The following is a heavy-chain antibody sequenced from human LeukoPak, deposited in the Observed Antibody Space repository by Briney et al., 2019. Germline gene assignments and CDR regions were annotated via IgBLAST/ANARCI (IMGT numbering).Heavy chain of an antibody. CDR1: GFTFTSSA. CDR2: IVVGSGNT. D-gene: IGHD1-26*01. Sequence: GASVKVSCKASGFTFTSSAMQWVRQARGQRLEWIGWIVVGSGNTNYAQKFRERVTITRDMSTSTAYMELSSLRSEDTAVYYCAASRIPSGSYSYYYYYYGMDVWGQGTTVTVSS. CDR3: AASRIPSGSYSYYYYYYGMDV. V-gene: IGHV1-58*02. J-gene: IGHJ6*02.